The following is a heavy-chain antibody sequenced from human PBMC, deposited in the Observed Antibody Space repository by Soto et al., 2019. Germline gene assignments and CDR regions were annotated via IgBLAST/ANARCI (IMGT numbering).Heavy chain of an antibody. Sequence: LSLTCTVSGGSISSYYWSWVRQPAGKGLEWIGHTYTSSGSTNYNPSLKTRVTMSVDTSNNQFSLKLSSVTAADTAVYYCARSVYTEGGWLFDYWGQGTLVTVSS. D-gene: IGHD6-19*01. CDR1: GGSISSYY. CDR3: ARSVYTEGGWLFDY. CDR2: TYTSSGST. J-gene: IGHJ4*02. V-gene: IGHV4-4*07.